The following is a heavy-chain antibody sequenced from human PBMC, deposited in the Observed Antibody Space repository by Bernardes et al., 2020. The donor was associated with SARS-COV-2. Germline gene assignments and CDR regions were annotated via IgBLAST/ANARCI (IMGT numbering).Heavy chain of an antibody. Sequence: ASVKVSCKVSGYTLTELSMHWVRQAPGKGLEWMGGFYPADGETIYAQKFQGRVTMTEDTSTDTAYMELSSLRSEDTAVYYCATGHYGSGSYYYYYYGMDVWGQGTTVTVSS. CDR1: GYTLTELS. CDR3: ATGHYGSGSYYYYYYGMDV. J-gene: IGHJ6*02. V-gene: IGHV1-24*01. CDR2: FYPADGET. D-gene: IGHD3-10*01.